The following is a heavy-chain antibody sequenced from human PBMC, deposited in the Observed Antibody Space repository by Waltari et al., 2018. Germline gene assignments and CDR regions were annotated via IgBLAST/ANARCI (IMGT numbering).Heavy chain of an antibody. CDR3: ARLTVVGATRWFEP. Sequence: QLQLQESGPGLVKPSETLSLTCSVSGDSIHRSKYYWAWIRQPPGKGLESIGSIFYSGSTYHNPSPKSRVTMSVDTSRNEFYLKLKSVTAADTATYYCARLTVVGATRWFEPWGQGTQVSVSS. D-gene: IGHD1-26*01. V-gene: IGHV4-39*01. J-gene: IGHJ5*02. CDR1: GDSIHRSKYY. CDR2: IFYSGST.